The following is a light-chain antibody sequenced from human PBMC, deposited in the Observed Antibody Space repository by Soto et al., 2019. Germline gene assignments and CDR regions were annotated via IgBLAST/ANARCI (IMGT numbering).Light chain of an antibody. Sequence: QSVLTQPPSASASLGDSVTLTCTLSSGYSNYKVDWYQQRPGKGPRFVMRVGTGGIVGSKGDGIPDRFSVLGSGLNRYLTINNIQEEDESAYQCGADHGSGSNLVSLFGGGTKLTVL. CDR1: SGYSNYK. V-gene: IGLV9-49*01. J-gene: IGLJ2*01. CDR3: GADHGSGSNLVSL. CDR2: VGTGGIVG.